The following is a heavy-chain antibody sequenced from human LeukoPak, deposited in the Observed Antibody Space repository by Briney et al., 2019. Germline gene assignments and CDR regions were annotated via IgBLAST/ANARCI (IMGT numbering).Heavy chain of an antibody. J-gene: IGHJ3*02. D-gene: IGHD3-10*01. V-gene: IGHV4-39*07. CDR1: GASISSSPHY. Sequence: SETLSLTCTVSGASISSSPHYWGWLRQAPGKGLEWIGTLYHSGSTYYNPSLKSRVTISVDRSKNQFSLKLSSVTAADTAVYYCARVGKALQDAFDIWGQGTMVTVSS. CDR3: ARVGKALQDAFDI. CDR2: LYHSGST.